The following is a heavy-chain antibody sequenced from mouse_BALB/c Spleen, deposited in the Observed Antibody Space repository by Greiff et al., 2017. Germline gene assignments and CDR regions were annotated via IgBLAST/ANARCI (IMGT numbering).Heavy chain of an antibody. Sequence: QVQLQQPGAELVKPGASVKLSCKASGYTFTSYWMHWVKQRPGQGLEWIGEINPSNGRTNYNEKFKSKATLTVDKSSSTAYMQLSSLTSEDSAVYYCARGAQAYAMDYWGQGTSVTVSS. J-gene: IGHJ4*01. V-gene: IGHV1S81*02. CDR3: ARGAQAYAMDY. CDR2: INPSNGRT. CDR1: GYTFTSYW. D-gene: IGHD3-2*02.